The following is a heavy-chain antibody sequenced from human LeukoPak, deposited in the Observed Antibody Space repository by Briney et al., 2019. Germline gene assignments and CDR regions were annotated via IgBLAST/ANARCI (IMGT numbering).Heavy chain of an antibody. D-gene: IGHD6-25*01. CDR2: MNPYTGKT. CDR1: GYTFTNFD. CDR3: ARAPTPFYYDSSAYYSDF. V-gene: IGHV1-8*03. J-gene: IGHJ4*02. Sequence: ASVKVSCKTSGYTFTNFDINWVRQATGQGLEWLGWMNPYTGKTGYAQKFQGRVTFTGDTCIRTAYMEVSSLTSEDTAVYYCARAPTPFYYDSSAYYSDFWGQGTLVTVSS.